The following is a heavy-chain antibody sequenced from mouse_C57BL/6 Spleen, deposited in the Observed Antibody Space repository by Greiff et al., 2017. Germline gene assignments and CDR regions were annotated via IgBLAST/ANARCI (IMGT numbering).Heavy chain of an antibody. J-gene: IGHJ2*01. D-gene: IGHD3-2*02. V-gene: IGHV1-82*01. CDR3: AKTAQAYFDY. CDR2: IYPGDGDT. Sequence: QVQLQQSGPELVKPGASVKISCKASGYAFSSSWMNWVKQRPGKGLEWIGRIYPGDGDTNYNGKFKGKATLTADKSSSTAYMQLSRLTSEDSAVYFCAKTAQAYFDYWGQGTTLTVSS. CDR1: GYAFSSSW.